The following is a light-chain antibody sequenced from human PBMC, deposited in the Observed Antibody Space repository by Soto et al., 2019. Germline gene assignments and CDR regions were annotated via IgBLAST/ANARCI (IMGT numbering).Light chain of an antibody. CDR3: SSYAGSNNWV. V-gene: IGLV2-8*01. CDR2: DVN. Sequence: QSALTQPPSASGSPGQSLTISCTGTSSDVGGYNFVSWYQQHPGKAPKLMISDVNRRPSGVPDRFSGSKSGNTASLTVSGLQAEDEADYYCSSYAGSNNWVFGGGTQVTVL. J-gene: IGLJ3*02. CDR1: SSDVGGYNF.